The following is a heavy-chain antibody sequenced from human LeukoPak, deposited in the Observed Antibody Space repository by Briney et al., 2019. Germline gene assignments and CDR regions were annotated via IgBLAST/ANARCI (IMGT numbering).Heavy chain of an antibody. V-gene: IGHV3-23*01. J-gene: IGHJ3*02. Sequence: GGTLRLSCAASGFTFSSYGMSWVRQAPGKGLEWVSAISGSGGSTYYADSVKGRFTISRDNSKNTLYLQMNSLRAEDTAVYYCAKARGPSRVADAFDIWGQGTMVTVSS. CDR3: AKARGPSRVADAFDI. CDR2: ISGSGGST. CDR1: GFTFSSYG. D-gene: IGHD3-3*01.